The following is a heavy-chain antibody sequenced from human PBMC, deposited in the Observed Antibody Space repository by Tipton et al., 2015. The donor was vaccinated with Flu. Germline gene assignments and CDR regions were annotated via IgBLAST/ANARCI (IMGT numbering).Heavy chain of an antibody. D-gene: IGHD2-15*01. CDR2: IYYSGST. Sequence: TLSLTCTVSGGSISSSSYYWGWIRQPPGKGLEWSGSIYYSGSTYYNPSLKSRVTISVDTSKNQFSLKLSSVTAADTAVYYWARGLGVVVAVAFDIWGQGTMVTVPS. CDR3: ARGLGVVVAVAFDI. J-gene: IGHJ3*02. CDR1: GGSISSSSYY. V-gene: IGHV4-39*07.